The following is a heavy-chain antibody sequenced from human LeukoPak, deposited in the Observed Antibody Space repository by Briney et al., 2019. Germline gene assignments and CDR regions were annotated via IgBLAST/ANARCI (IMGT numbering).Heavy chain of an antibody. V-gene: IGHV1-18*01. Sequence: ASVKVSCKASGYTFTSYGISWVRQAPGQGLEWMGWISAYNGNTNYAQKLQGRVTMTIDTSTSTAYMELRSLRSDDTAMYYCAREENALYDSGGYSGYWGQGTLVTVSS. J-gene: IGHJ4*02. CDR1: GYTFTSYG. CDR2: ISAYNGNT. D-gene: IGHD3-22*01. CDR3: AREENALYDSGGYSGY.